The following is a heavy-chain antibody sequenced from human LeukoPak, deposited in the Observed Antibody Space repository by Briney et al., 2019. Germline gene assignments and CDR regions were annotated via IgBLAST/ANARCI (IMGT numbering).Heavy chain of an antibody. CDR2: MNPNSGNT. CDR1: GYTFTSYD. D-gene: IGHD2-2*01. Sequence: ASVTVSCTASGYTFTSYDINWVRQATGQGLEWMGWMNPNSGNTGYAQKFQGRVTMTRNTSISTAYMELSSLRSEDTAVYYCARGCLRYCSSTSCYASRCYYGMDVWGQGTTVTVSS. J-gene: IGHJ6*02. CDR3: ARGCLRYCSSTSCYASRCYYGMDV. V-gene: IGHV1-8*01.